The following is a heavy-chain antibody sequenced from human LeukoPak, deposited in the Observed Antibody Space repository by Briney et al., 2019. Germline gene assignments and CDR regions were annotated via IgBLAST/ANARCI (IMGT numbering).Heavy chain of an antibody. V-gene: IGHV3-48*01. D-gene: IGHD3-22*01. J-gene: IGHJ4*02. CDR1: GFSYNTYI. Sequence: PEGSLRLSCTASGFSYNTYIMNWVRQAPGKGLEWISYINSGSSITQYADSVTGRFTISRDNAKNSLYLQMNSLRAEDTAVYYCARGSTYYDSSGQVPFDYWGQGTLVTVSS. CDR3: ARGSTYYDSSGQVPFDY. CDR2: INSGSSIT.